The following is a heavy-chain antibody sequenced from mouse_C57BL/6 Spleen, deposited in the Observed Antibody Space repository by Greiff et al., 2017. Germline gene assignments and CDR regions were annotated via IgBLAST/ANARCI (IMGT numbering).Heavy chain of an antibody. CDR2: IWGVGST. D-gene: IGHD3-2*02. CDR3: AARDSSGLFAY. V-gene: IGHV2-6*01. Sequence: VKLQESGPGLVAPSQSLSITCTVSGFSLTSYGVDWVRQSPGKGLEWLGVIWGVGSTNYNSALKSRLSISKDNSKSQVFLKMNSLQTDDTAMYYCAARDSSGLFAYWGQGTLVTVSA. CDR1: GFSLTSYG. J-gene: IGHJ3*01.